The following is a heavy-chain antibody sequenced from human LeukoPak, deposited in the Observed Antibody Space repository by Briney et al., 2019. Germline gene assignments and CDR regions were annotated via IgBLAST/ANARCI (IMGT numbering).Heavy chain of an antibody. V-gene: IGHV1-2*06. D-gene: IGHD3-22*01. CDR1: GYTFTGYY. Sequence: GASVTVSCKASGYTFTGYYIHWVRQAPGQGLEWMGRINPNSGGTNYAQKFQGRVTMTRDTSISTAYMDLSNLRSDDTAVYYCTREDDSSGYRPFDIWGQGTMVTVSS. CDR3: TREDDSSGYRPFDI. CDR2: INPNSGGT. J-gene: IGHJ3*02.